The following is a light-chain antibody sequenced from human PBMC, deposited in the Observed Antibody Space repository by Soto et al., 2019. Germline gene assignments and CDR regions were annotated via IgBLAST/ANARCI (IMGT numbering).Light chain of an antibody. J-gene: IGLJ1*01. V-gene: IGLV2-14*01. CDR3: CSYRSSAPLVV. CDR2: EVI. CDR1: SSDVGAYDY. Sequence: QSVLTQPASVSGSPGQPITISCTGTSSDVGAYDYVSWYQQHPGKDPKLMIYEVINRPSGVSNRFSGSKSGNTASLTISGLQAEDEADYYCCSYRSSAPLVVFGSGTKVTVL.